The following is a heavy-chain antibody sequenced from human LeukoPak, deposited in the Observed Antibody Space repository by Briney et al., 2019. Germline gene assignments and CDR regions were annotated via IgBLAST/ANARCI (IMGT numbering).Heavy chain of an antibody. Sequence: GASVKVSCKASGGTFSSYAISWVRQAPGQGLEWMGRIIPILGIANYAQKFQGRVTITADKSTSTAYMELSSLRSEDTAVYYCARVRGSVAAGWLFDYWGQGTLVTVSS. J-gene: IGHJ4*02. CDR3: ARVRGSVAAGWLFDY. CDR2: IIPILGIA. V-gene: IGHV1-69*04. CDR1: GGTFSSYA. D-gene: IGHD6-19*01.